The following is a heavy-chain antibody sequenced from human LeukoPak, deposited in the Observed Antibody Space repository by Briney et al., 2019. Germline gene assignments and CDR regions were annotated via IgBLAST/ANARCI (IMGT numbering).Heavy chain of an antibody. Sequence: GGSLRLSCAASGFTFSTSGTHCVRQAPGKGLEWVAVMSSGGNKEYYADSVRDRFTISRDKSNNTLSLQMNSLRAEDTAVYYCSRGRRVFYYFDCWGQGTLVTVSS. CDR2: MSSGGNKE. D-gene: IGHD2/OR15-2a*01. J-gene: IGHJ4*02. CDR3: SRGRRVFYYFDC. V-gene: IGHV3-30*03. CDR1: GFTFSTSG.